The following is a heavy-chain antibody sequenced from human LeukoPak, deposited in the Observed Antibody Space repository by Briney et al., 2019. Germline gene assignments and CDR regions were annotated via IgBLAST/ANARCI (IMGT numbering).Heavy chain of an antibody. CDR2: INPNSGGT. J-gene: IGHJ4*02. V-gene: IGHV1-2*02. Sequence: GASVTVSCKASGYTFTGYYMHWVRQAPGQGLEWMGLINPNSGGTNYAQKFQGRVTMTRYTSISTAYMELSRLRSDDTAVYYCARDRDFTGYSSSWYNPYYFDYWGQGTLVSVSS. D-gene: IGHD6-13*01. CDR1: GYTFTGYY. CDR3: ARDRDFTGYSSSWYNPYYFDY.